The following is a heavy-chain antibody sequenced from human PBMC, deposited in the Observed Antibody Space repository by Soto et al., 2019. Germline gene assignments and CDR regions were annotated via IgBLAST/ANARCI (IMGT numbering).Heavy chain of an antibody. CDR2: ISSSGGTT. Sequence: EVQLLESGGGLVQPGGSERLSCADSGFTFNNYAMIWVRQAPGKGLEWVSGISSSGGTTYYADSMRGRFAISRDNSKNTLYLQINSLRVEDTAIYYCAESPTTTSPRVASWGQGTLVTVSS. CDR1: GFTFNNYA. J-gene: IGHJ5*02. CDR3: AESPTTTSPRVAS. D-gene: IGHD4-4*01. V-gene: IGHV3-23*01.